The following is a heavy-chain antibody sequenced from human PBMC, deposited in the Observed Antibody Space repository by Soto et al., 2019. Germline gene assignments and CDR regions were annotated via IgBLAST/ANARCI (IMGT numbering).Heavy chain of an antibody. J-gene: IGHJ4*02. V-gene: IGHV4-39*01. CDR1: GGSIITTTYY. D-gene: IGHD4-4*01. Sequence: SETLSLTCTVSGGSIITTTYYWGWLRQPPGKGLEWIGSVYYSGSTYYNQSLKNRVTISVDTSMNQFSLMLSSVTAADTAVYFCARAPTDYSHDYWGLGNLVTVSS. CDR2: VYYSGST. CDR3: ARAPTDYSHDY.